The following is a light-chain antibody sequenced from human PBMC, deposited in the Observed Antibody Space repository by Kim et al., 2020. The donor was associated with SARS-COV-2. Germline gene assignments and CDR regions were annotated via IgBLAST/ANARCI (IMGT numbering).Light chain of an antibody. CDR3: QAPDSTDSYVL. CDR1: ILSKKY. V-gene: IGLV3-25*03. J-gene: IGLJ2*01. CDR2: KDN. Sequence: PGQTAKIPGSGDILSKKYSYWYQKKPGLAPVLVIYKDNQRPSGIPERFSGSSSGTTVALTISGVQAEDEADYYCQAPDSTDSYVLFGGGTQLTVL.